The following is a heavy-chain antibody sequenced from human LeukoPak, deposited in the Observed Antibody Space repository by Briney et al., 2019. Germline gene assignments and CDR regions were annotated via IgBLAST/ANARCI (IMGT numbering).Heavy chain of an antibody. Sequence: SETLSLTCTVSGGSVSSGSYYWGWIRQPPGTGLEWIGNIYYGGSTNYNPSLKSRATMSVDTSMNQFSLKLSSVTAADTAVYYCAKTIRVRGDAYNWFDPWGQGTLVTVSS. J-gene: IGHJ5*02. CDR1: GGSVSSGSYY. CDR2: IYYGGST. D-gene: IGHD3-10*01. CDR3: AKTIRVRGDAYNWFDP. V-gene: IGHV4-39*01.